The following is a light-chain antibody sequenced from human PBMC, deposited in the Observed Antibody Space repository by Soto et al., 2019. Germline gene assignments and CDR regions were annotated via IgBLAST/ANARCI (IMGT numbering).Light chain of an antibody. CDR1: QSIGSY. J-gene: IGKJ4*01. CDR2: DTS. Sequence: DIPMTQSPSSLSASVGDRVTITCRASQSIGSYLVWYQQKPGRAPNLLIYDTSTLQSGVPSRFSGSGSGTDFTLTISSLQPQDFAIYFCLQSFSTPHTFGGGTKVEIQ. CDR3: LQSFSTPHT. V-gene: IGKV1-39*01.